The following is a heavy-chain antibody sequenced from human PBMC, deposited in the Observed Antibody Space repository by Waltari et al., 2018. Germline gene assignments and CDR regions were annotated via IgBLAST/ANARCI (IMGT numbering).Heavy chain of an antibody. Sequence: EVQLLESGGGLVQPGGSLRLSCAASGFTFSSYAMSWVRQAPGKGLEWVSAISGSGGSTYYADSVKGRFTISRDNSKNTLYLQMNSLRAEDTAVYYCAKDHGSSGLYGKYYYYGMDVWGQGTTVTVSS. CDR3: AKDHGSSGLYGKYYYYGMDV. J-gene: IGHJ6*02. D-gene: IGHD6-19*01. V-gene: IGHV3-23*01. CDR1: GFTFSSYA. CDR2: ISGSGGST.